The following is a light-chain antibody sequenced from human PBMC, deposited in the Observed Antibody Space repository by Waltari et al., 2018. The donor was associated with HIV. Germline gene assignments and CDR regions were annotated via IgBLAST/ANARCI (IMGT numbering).Light chain of an antibody. J-gene: IGLJ2*01. CDR3: SSCAGSKNLGV. CDR1: SSDVGGYNY. V-gene: IGLV2-8*01. Sequence: SALTQPPSASGSPGPSVTIPSTGTSSDVGGYNYVSWYQQHPGKAPKLMIYEVTKRPSGVPDRFSGSRSGNTASLTISGLQAEDEADYFCSSCAGSKNLGVFGGGTKLTVL. CDR2: EVT.